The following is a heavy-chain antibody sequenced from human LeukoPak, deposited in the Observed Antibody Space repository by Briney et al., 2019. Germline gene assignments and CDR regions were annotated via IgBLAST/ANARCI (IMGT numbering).Heavy chain of an antibody. CDR1: GYTFTGYY. CDR2: INPNSGGT. J-gene: IGHJ4*02. CDR3: ARGRRADFGVVIMFVY. Sequence: ASVKVSCKASGYTFTGYYMHWVRQAPGQGLEWMGWINPNSGGTNYAQKFQGRVTMTRDTSISTAYTELSRLRSDDTAVYYCARGRRADFGVVIMFVYWGQGTLVTVSS. D-gene: IGHD3-3*01. V-gene: IGHV1-2*02.